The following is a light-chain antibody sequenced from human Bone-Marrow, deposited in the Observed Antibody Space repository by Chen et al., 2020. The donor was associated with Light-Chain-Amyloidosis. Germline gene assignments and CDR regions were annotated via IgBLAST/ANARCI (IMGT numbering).Light chain of an antibody. J-gene: IGKJ5*01. CDR3: QEYNSYLFT. CDR2: KAS. CDR1: QSIGTA. V-gene: IGKV1-5*03. Sequence: DIQMTQSPSALSASVGDRVTITCRASQSIGTALAWYQQKPGKAPELLFFKASRLDSGVPSRCSGSGSGTEFTLTISSLQPDDSGTYYCQEYNSYLFTFGQGTRLEIK.